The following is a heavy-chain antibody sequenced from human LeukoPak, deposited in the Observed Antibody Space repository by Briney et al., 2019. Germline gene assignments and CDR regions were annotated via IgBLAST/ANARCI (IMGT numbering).Heavy chain of an antibody. D-gene: IGHD5-18*01. CDR2: ISGSGGGT. CDR1: GFTFSSYA. J-gene: IGHJ4*02. V-gene: IGHV3-23*01. CDR3: EKATSWILLPVSDY. Sequence: GGSLRLSCAASGFTFSSYAMSWVRQAPGKGLEWVSAISGSGGGTYYADSVKGRFTISRDNSKNTLYLQMNSLRAEDTAVYYCEKATSWILLPVSDYWGQGTLVTVSS.